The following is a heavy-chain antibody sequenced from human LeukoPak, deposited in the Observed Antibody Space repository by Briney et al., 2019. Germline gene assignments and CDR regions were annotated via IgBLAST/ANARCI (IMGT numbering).Heavy chain of an antibody. V-gene: IGHV3-23*01. Sequence: PGGSLRLSCAASGFTFSSYAMSWVRQAPGKGLEWVSAISGSGGSTYYADSVKGRFTISRDNSKNTLYLQMNSLRAEDTAVYYCADCCASCPPGYYDSSGNPALGYWGQGTLVTVSS. D-gene: IGHD3-22*01. CDR3: ADCCASCPPGYYDSSGNPALGY. CDR2: ISGSGGST. J-gene: IGHJ4*02. CDR1: GFTFSSYA.